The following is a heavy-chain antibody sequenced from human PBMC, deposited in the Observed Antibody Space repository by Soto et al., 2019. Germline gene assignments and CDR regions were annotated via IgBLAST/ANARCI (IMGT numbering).Heavy chain of an antibody. CDR1: GYSSTSYW. D-gene: IGHD6-6*01. CDR2: IDPSDSYT. Sequence: PWESLKISCKGSGYSSTSYWISWVRQMPGKGLEWMGRIDPSDSYTNYSPSFQGHVTISADKSISTAYLQWSSLKASDTAMYYCARRVAAQIYGMDVWGQGTTVTVSS. J-gene: IGHJ6*02. V-gene: IGHV5-10-1*01. CDR3: ARRVAAQIYGMDV.